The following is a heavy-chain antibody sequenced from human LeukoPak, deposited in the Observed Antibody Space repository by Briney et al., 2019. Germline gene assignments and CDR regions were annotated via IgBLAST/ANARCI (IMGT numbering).Heavy chain of an antibody. V-gene: IGHV3-21*01. J-gene: IGHJ6*04. D-gene: IGHD1-26*01. Sequence: ETLSLTCAVSGASISSSNYYWGWVRQAPGKGLEWVSSISSSSSYIYYADSVKGRFTISRDNAKNSLYLQMNSLRAEDTAVYYCARDRRGGASGMDVWGKGTTVTISS. CDR2: ISSSSSYI. CDR1: GASISSSNYY. CDR3: ARDRRGGASGMDV.